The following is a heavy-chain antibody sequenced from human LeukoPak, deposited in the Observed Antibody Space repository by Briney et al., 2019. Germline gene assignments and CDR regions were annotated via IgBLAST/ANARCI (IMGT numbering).Heavy chain of an antibody. Sequence: ASVKVSCKASGYTFTGYYMHWVRQAPGQGLEWMGWIGAYDGDTKYTQNLQGRVTLTTDTSTSTAYMELRSLRSEDTAVYFCAREGRSDSRNHYYYYGMDVWGQGTTVTVSS. D-gene: IGHD2-21*02. CDR2: IGAYDGDT. CDR1: GYTFTGYY. V-gene: IGHV1-18*04. J-gene: IGHJ6*02. CDR3: AREGRSDSRNHYYYYGMDV.